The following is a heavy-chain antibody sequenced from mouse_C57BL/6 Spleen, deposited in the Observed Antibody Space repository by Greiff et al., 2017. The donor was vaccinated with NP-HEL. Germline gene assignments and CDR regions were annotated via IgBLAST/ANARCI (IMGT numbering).Heavy chain of an antibody. CDR3: VSSSSHFDY. Sequence: EVKLVESGGGLVQPKGSLKLSCAASGFSFNTYAMNWVRQAPGTGLEWVARIRSKSNNYAPFYADSVKDRFTISRDDSESMLYLQMNNVKTEDTAMYYCVSSSSHFDYWGQGTTLTVSS. CDR1: GFSFNTYA. CDR2: IRSKSNNYAP. J-gene: IGHJ2*01. V-gene: IGHV10-1*01. D-gene: IGHD1-3*01.